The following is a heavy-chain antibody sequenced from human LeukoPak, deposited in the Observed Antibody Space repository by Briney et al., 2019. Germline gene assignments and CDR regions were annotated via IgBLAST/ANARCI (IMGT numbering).Heavy chain of an antibody. CDR1: GGTFSSYA. D-gene: IGHD3-10*01. J-gene: IGHJ4*02. V-gene: IGHV1-69*05. Sequence: AASVKVSCKASGGTFSSYAISWVRQAPGQGLEWMGGIIPIFGTANYAQKLQGRVTMTTDTSTSTAYMELRSLRSDDTAVYYCARAIYYYGSGRNYYFDYWGQGTLVTVSS. CDR2: IIPIFGTA. CDR3: ARAIYYYGSGRNYYFDY.